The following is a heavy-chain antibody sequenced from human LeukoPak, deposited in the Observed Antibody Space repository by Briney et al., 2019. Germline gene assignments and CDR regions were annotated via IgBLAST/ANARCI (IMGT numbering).Heavy chain of an antibody. CDR1: GFTFGDYG. J-gene: IGHJ6*04. CDR2: IRSKAYGGTT. CDR3: AELGITMIGGV. Sequence: GGSPRLSCTASGFTFGDYGMSWVRQAPGKGLEWVGFIRSKAYGGTTEYAASVKGRFTISRDDSKSIAYLQVNSLRAEDTAVYYCAELGITMIGGVWGKGTTVTISS. D-gene: IGHD3-10*02. V-gene: IGHV3-49*04.